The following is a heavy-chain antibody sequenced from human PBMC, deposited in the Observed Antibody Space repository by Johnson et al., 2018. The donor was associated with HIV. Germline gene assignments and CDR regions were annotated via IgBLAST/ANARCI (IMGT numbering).Heavy chain of an antibody. CDR3: ARAGYSYGLGAFDI. V-gene: IGHV3-20*04. Sequence: VQLVESGGGLVQPGRSLRLSCAASGFTFDDYGMSWVRQAPGKGLEWVSGINWNGGSTGYADSVKGRFTISRDNAKNSLYLQMNSLRAEDTALYYCARAGYSYGLGAFDIWGQGTMVTVSS. CDR2: INWNGGST. CDR1: GFTFDDYG. J-gene: IGHJ3*02. D-gene: IGHD5-18*01.